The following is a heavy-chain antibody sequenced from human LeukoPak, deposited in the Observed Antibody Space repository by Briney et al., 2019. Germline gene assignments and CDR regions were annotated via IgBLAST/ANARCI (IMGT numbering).Heavy chain of an antibody. CDR3: ARGSFSSGWYGGDY. J-gene: IGHJ4*02. CDR2: IYTSGST. Sequence: SETLSLTCAVYGGSFSGYYWSWIRQPAGKGLEWIGRIYTSGSTNYNPSLKSRVTMSVDTSKNQFSLKLSSVTAADTAVYYCARGSFSSGWYGGDYWGQGTLVTVSS. V-gene: IGHV4-59*10. D-gene: IGHD6-19*01. CDR1: GGSFSGYY.